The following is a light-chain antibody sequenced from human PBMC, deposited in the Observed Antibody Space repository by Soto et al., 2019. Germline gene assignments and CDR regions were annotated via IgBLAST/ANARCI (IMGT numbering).Light chain of an antibody. CDR2: DAS. CDR3: QHYMSYPWT. Sequence: AIQVTESTSCQTASVGNILTIAFRASQDVRNYVGWYQQKPGKAPKLLIYDASTLESGVPSRFSGSGSGTEFTLSISSLQADDFASYYCQHYMSYPWTFGRGTKVDIK. CDR1: QDVRNY. J-gene: IGKJ1*01. V-gene: IGKV1-13*02.